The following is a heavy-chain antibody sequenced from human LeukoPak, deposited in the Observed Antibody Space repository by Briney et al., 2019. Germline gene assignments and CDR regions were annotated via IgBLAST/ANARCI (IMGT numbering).Heavy chain of an antibody. J-gene: IGHJ4*02. V-gene: IGHV4-34*01. CDR3: ARSTTFVGFDY. CDR1: GGSFSGYY. CDR2: INHSGST. D-gene: IGHD2/OR15-2a*01. Sequence: PSETLSLTCAVYGGSFSGYYWSWIRQPPGKGLEWIGEINHSGSTNYNPSLKSRVTISEDTSKNQFSLKLSSVTAADTAVYYCARSTTFVGFDYWGQGTLVTVSS.